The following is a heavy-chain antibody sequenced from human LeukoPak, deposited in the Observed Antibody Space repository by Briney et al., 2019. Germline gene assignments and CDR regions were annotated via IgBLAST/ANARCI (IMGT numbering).Heavy chain of an antibody. V-gene: IGHV3-48*03. CDR1: GFTFSSYE. CDR3: ARTESSGWYILYYFDY. D-gene: IGHD6-19*01. CDR2: ISSSGSTI. J-gene: IGHJ4*02. Sequence: GGSLRLSCAASGFTFSSYEMNWVRQAPGKGLEWVSYISSSGSTIYYADSVKGRFTISRDNAKNSLYLQMNSLRAEDTAIYYCARTESSGWYILYYFDYWGQGTLVTVSS.